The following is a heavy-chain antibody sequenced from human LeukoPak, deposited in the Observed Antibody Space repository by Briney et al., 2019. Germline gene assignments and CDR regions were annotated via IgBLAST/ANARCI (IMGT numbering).Heavy chain of an antibody. CDR2: ISDSSSAI. D-gene: IGHD6-19*01. CDR1: GFTFISYT. V-gene: IGHV3-48*01. Sequence: PRGSLRLSFSASGFTFISYTMHWVRQAPGKGLERVSYISDSSSAIHYADSVKGRFTISRDNAKKSLYLQMNSLRPEDTAVYYCARPLAVAGLDAFHIWGPGTRVTVSS. J-gene: IGHJ3*02. CDR3: ARPLAVAGLDAFHI.